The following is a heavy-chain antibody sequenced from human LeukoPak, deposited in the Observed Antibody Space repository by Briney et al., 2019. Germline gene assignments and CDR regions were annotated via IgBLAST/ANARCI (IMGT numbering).Heavy chain of an antibody. V-gene: IGHV3-74*01. CDR2: INSDGSRT. J-gene: IGHJ4*02. D-gene: IGHD4-17*01. CDR1: GFTFSSYW. Sequence: GGSLRLSCAASGFTFSSYWMHWVRQAPGKGLVWVSRINSDGSRTTYADSVKGRFTISRDNVQNSLYLQMNSLRAEDTAVYYCARLYRDVTTFDYWGQGTLVTVSS. CDR3: ARLYRDVTTFDY.